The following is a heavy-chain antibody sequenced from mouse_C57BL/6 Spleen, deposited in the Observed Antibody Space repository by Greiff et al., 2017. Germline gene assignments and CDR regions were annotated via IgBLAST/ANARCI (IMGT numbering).Heavy chain of an antibody. V-gene: IGHV5-17*01. CDR1: GFTFSDYG. J-gene: IGHJ2*01. D-gene: IGHD1-1*01. Sequence: EVKLMESGGGLVKPGGSLKLSCAASGFTFSDYGMHWVRQAPEKGLEWVAYISSGSSTIYYADTVTGRFTISRDNAKNTLFLQMTSLRSEDTAMYYCARRNYYDYFDYWGQGTTLTVSS. CDR2: ISSGSSTI. CDR3: ARRNYYDYFDY.